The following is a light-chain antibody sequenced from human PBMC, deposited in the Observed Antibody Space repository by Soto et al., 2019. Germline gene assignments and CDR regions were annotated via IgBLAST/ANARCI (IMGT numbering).Light chain of an antibody. J-gene: IGKJ1*01. CDR1: QSVSSSY. Sequence: EIVLTQSPGTLSLSPGERATLSCRASQSVSSSYLAWYQQKPGQAPRLLIYGASSRANDIPDRFSGSGSGTDFTLAISRLETEDFAVYYCHYYGSPPRTFGEGTKVEIK. CDR3: HYYGSPPRT. CDR2: GAS. V-gene: IGKV3-20*01.